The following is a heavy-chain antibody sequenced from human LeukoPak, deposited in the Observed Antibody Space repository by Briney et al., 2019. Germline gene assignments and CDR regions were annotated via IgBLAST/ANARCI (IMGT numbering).Heavy chain of an antibody. CDR3: ARPPHY. Sequence: SETLSLTCTVSGGSISSSGYNWGWIRQPPGKGLEWIASISYNGATFYNPSLKSRVTISVDTSKNHFSLKLTSVTAADTAVYYCARPPHYWGQGTLVTVSS. V-gene: IGHV4-39*02. CDR2: ISYNGAT. J-gene: IGHJ4*02. CDR1: GGSISSSGYN.